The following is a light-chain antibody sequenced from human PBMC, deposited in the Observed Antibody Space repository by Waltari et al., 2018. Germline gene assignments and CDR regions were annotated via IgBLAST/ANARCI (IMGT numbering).Light chain of an antibody. CDR3: CSFASTSTLNWV. CDR1: SDDVGNYNL. CDR2: EGT. V-gene: IGLV2-23*01. Sequence: QSALTHPAAVSGSPGQSVTISCTETSDDVGNYNLVSRYHQHPGKVPNLMIYEGTKRPSGVSNLFSGAKSGNTAALTVSGLQAEDEADYYCCSFASTSTLNWVFGGGTKLTVL. J-gene: IGLJ3*02.